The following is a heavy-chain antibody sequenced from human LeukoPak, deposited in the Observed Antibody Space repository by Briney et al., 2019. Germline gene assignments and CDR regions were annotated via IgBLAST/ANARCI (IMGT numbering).Heavy chain of an antibody. J-gene: IGHJ4*02. D-gene: IGHD3-22*01. CDR3: AAVYYYDSSGYPRHFDY. V-gene: IGHV1-24*01. CDR2: FDPEDGET. CDR1: GYTLTELS. Sequence: ASVKVSCKVSGYTLTELSMHWVRQAPGKGLEWMGGFDPEDGETIYAQKFQGRVTMTEDTSTDTAYMELSSLRSEDTAVYYCAAVYYYDSSGYPRHFDYWGQGTLVTVSS.